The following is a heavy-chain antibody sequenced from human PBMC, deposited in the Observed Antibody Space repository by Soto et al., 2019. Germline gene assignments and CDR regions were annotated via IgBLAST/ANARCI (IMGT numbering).Heavy chain of an antibody. CDR1: GFSFSTNR. V-gene: IGHV3-21*01. D-gene: IGHD3-22*01. Sequence: GGSLRLSCAASGFSFSTNRMHWVRQAPGKGLEWVSSIGASGSYIYDADSVKGRFTIFRDNAKNSLYLQMNNLRGEDTAVYYCARLADYYDSSDAEFDYWGQGALVTVSS. J-gene: IGHJ4*02. CDR2: IGASGSYI. CDR3: ARLADYYDSSDAEFDY.